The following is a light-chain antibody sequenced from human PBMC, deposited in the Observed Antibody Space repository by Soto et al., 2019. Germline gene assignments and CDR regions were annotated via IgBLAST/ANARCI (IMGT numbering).Light chain of an antibody. J-gene: IGKJ1*01. CDR1: QSAFSSY. CDR2: GAS. V-gene: IGKV3-20*01. Sequence: EIVLTQSPGTLSLSPGERATLSCRASQSAFSSYLAWYQQKPGQAPRLLIYGASSSATGIPDRFSGSGSGTDFTLTISGLEPEDFAVYYCQQYGSSPWTVGQGTKVEIK. CDR3: QQYGSSPWT.